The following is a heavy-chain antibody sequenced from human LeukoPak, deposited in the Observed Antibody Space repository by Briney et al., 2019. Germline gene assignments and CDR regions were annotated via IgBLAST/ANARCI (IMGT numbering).Heavy chain of an antibody. V-gene: IGHV3-30*04. J-gene: IGHJ3*02. D-gene: IGHD3-10*01. CDR3: ANLWFGETYGGDAFDI. Sequence: GGSLRLSCAASGFTFSSYAMHWVRQAPGKGLEWVAVISYDGSNKYYADSVKGRFTISRDNSKNTLYLQMNSLRAEDTAVYYCANLWFGETYGGDAFDIWGQGTMVTVSS. CDR2: ISYDGSNK. CDR1: GFTFSSYA.